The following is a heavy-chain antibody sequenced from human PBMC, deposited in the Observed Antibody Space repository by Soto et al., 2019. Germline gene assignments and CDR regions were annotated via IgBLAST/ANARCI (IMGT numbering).Heavy chain of an antibody. CDR2: MNLNSGNT. J-gene: IGHJ4*02. Sequence: ASVKVSCKASGYTFTSYYINWVRQATGQGLEWMGWMNLNSGNTGYAQKFQGRVTMTRNTSISTAYMELSSLRSEDTAVYYCARVGYYYDSSGYYPLLDYWGQGTLVTVSS. CDR3: ARVGYYYDSSGYYPLLDY. CDR1: GYTFTSYY. V-gene: IGHV1-8*01. D-gene: IGHD3-22*01.